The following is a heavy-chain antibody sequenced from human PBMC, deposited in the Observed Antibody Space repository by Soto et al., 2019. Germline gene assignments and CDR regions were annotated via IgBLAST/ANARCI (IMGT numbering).Heavy chain of an antibody. CDR1: GFTFSSYG. CDR3: ARDWDGYSSGWRFDY. Sequence: QVQLVESGGGVVQPGRSLRLSCAASGFTFSSYGMHWVRQAPGKGLEWVAVIWYDGSNKYYADSVKGRFTISRDNSKNKLYLQMNSLRAEDTAVYYCARDWDGYSSGWRFDYGGQGTLVTVSS. J-gene: IGHJ4*02. CDR2: IWYDGSNK. D-gene: IGHD6-19*01. V-gene: IGHV3-33*01.